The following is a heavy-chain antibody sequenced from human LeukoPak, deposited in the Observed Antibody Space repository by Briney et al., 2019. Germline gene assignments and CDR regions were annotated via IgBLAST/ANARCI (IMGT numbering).Heavy chain of an antibody. J-gene: IGHJ4*02. D-gene: IGHD1-26*01. V-gene: IGHV3-66*02. Sequence: PGGSLRLSCAASGVTVSSNYMSWVRQAPGKGLEWVSVIYSGGSTYYADSVKGRFTISRDNSKNTLYLQMNSLRAEDTAVYYCARAGSYRTFDYWGQGTLVTVSS. CDR3: ARAGSYRTFDY. CDR1: GVTVSSNY. CDR2: IYSGGST.